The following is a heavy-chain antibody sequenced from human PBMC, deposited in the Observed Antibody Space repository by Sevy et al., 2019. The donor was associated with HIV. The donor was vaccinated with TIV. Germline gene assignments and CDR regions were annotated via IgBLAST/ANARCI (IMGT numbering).Heavy chain of an antibody. CDR1: GGTFSSYA. CDR3: ARGYSSGWYAAEAFHI. CDR2: IIPIFGTA. J-gene: IGHJ3*02. D-gene: IGHD6-19*01. V-gene: IGHV1-69*13. Sequence: ASVKVSCKASGGTFSSYAISWVRQAPGQGLEWMGRIIPIFGTANYAQKFQGRVTITADESTSTAYMELSSLRSEDTAVYYCARGYSSGWYAAEAFHIWGQGTMVTVSS.